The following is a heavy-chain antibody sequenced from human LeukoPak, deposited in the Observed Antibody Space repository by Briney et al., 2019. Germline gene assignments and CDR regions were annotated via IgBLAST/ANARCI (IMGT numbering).Heavy chain of an antibody. V-gene: IGHV1-46*01. J-gene: IGHJ5*01. CDR3: ARDKSSANWLDS. D-gene: IGHD3-10*01. CDR1: GYSFTNFY. Sequence: ASVKVSCKASGYSFTNFYIHWVRQAPGQGLEWMGVINPSGGSTNYAQKFQGRVTMTSDTSASTVYMDLSSLRSEDTAIYYCARDKSSANWLDSWGQGTLVTVSS. CDR2: INPSGGST.